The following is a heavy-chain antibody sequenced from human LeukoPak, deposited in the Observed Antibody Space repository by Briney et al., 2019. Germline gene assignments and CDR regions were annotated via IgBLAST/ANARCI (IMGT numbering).Heavy chain of an antibody. CDR3: ARQKLGNFDY. Sequence: SETLSLTCTVSGGSISSSSYYWGWIRQPPGKGLGWVGSIYYSGSTYYNPSLKSLATISVDTSKNQFSLKLSYVNAADTAVYYCARQKLGNFDYWGQGTLVTVSS. J-gene: IGHJ4*02. D-gene: IGHD1-26*01. V-gene: IGHV4-39*01. CDR1: GGSISSSSYY. CDR2: IYYSGST.